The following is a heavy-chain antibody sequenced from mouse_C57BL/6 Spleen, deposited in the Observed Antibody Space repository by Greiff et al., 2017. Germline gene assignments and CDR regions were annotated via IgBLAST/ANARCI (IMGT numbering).Heavy chain of an antibody. CDR1: GYTFTSYW. CDR2: IYPSDSET. J-gene: IGHJ1*03. Sequence: QVQLKQPGAELVRPGSSVKLSCKASGYTFTSYWMDWVKQRPGQGLEWIGNIYPSDSETHYNQKFKDKATLPVDKSSSTAYMQLSSLTSEDSAVYYCARRGYYGYWYFDVWGTGTTVTVSS. CDR3: ARRGYYGYWYFDV. D-gene: IGHD1-1*02. V-gene: IGHV1-61*01.